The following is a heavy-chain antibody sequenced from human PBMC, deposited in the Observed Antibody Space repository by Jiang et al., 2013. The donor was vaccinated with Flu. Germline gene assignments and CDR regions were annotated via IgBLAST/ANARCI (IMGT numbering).Heavy chain of an antibody. V-gene: IGHV4-59*12. Sequence: VQLVESGPGLVKPSETLSLICTVSGGSISNYYWSWIRQPPGKGLEWIGYIYYNGSTKYNPSLKSRITISVDTSKNQVSLKLSSVTAADTAVYYCARVVPGIAVAGTSGNYYYYGMDVWGQGTTVTVSS. D-gene: IGHD6-19*01. CDR1: GGSISNYY. J-gene: IGHJ6*02. CDR3: ARVVPGIAVAGTSGNYYYYGMDV. CDR2: IYYNGST.